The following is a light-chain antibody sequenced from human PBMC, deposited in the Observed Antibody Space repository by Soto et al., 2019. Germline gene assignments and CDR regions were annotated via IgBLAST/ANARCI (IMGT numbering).Light chain of an antibody. Sequence: DIHMTQSPSSLSVSVGDRVTITCRTSQNINAWLAWYQQRPGQAPKLLIYDASTVQSGVPSRFSGSESGTEFTLTIISLQPDDSATYYCQHYSLYSPWTCGQGTKVEIK. CDR3: QHYSLYSPWT. CDR2: DAS. CDR1: QNINAW. J-gene: IGKJ1*01. V-gene: IGKV1-5*01.